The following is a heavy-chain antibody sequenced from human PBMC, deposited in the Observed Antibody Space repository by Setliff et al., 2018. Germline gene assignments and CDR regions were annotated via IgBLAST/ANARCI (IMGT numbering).Heavy chain of an antibody. CDR1: GGSFSNYY. Sequence: PSETLSLTCTVYGGSFSNYYWSWIRQPPGKGLEWIGYIYNSGSTNYNPSLKSRVTISVDTSRNQISLTLSSVTAADTAVYYCSRPQGGDYAFDIWGQGTMVTVSS. CDR2: IYNSGST. J-gene: IGHJ3*02. D-gene: IGHD4-17*01. CDR3: SRPQGGDYAFDI. V-gene: IGHV4-59*01.